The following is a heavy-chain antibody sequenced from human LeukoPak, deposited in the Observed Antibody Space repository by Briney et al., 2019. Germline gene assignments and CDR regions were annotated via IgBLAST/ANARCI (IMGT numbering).Heavy chain of an antibody. D-gene: IGHD3/OR15-3a*01. Sequence: PGGSLRLSCTASGFTFGDHGMGWVRQAPEKGLEWVGFIRRKVYGGTTEYAASVRGRFSNSRDDSKSIAYLEMNSLKTEDTAVYYCTRDKDWSYDYWGQGTLVTVSS. J-gene: IGHJ4*02. CDR3: TRDKDWSYDY. V-gene: IGHV3-49*04. CDR1: GFTFGDHG. CDR2: IRRKVYGGTT.